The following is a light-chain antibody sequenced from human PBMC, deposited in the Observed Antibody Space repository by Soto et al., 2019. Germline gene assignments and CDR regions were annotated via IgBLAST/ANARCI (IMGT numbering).Light chain of an antibody. Sequence: EIVVTQSPATPSVSPGERTTLSCRASQSISSNLAWYQQKPGQAPRLLIYGASTRASGIPARFSGSGSGTEFTLTISSLQSEDFAVYYCQQYNNWPGWTFGQGTKVEIK. V-gene: IGKV3-15*01. CDR2: GAS. CDR3: QQYNNWPGWT. J-gene: IGKJ1*01. CDR1: QSISSN.